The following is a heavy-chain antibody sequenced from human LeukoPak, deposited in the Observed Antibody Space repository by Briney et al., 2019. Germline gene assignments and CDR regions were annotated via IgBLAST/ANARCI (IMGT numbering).Heavy chain of an antibody. J-gene: IGHJ6*03. CDR2: IIPIFGTA. V-gene: IGHV1-69*05. D-gene: IGHD2-2*02. CDR1: GGTFSSYA. Sequence: SVKVSCKASGGTFSSYAISWVRPAPGQGLEWMGGIIPIFGTANYAQKFQGRVTITTDESTSTAYMELSSLRSEDTAVYYCASGEVPAAIPYTYYYMDVWGKGTTVTVSS. CDR3: ASGEVPAAIPYTYYYMDV.